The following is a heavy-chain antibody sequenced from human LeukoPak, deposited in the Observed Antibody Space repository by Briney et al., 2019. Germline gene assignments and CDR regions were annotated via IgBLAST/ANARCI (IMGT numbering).Heavy chain of an antibody. CDR1: GFGFSSYA. CDR3: AKVRLLGALDDAFDV. D-gene: IGHD3-16*01. CDR2: IRHDGSHH. Sequence: GGSLRLSCAASGFGFSSYAMHWVRQAPGKGLEWVAFIRHDGSHHYHGDSVKGRFTISRDNSKNTLFLEMTGLRPEDTAVHYCAKVRLLGALDDAFDVWGQGTMVTV. V-gene: IGHV3-30*02. J-gene: IGHJ3*01.